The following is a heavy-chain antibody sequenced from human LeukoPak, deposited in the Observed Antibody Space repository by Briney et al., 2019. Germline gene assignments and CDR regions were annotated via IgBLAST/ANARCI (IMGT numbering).Heavy chain of an antibody. D-gene: IGHD3-10*01. V-gene: IGHV1-18*01. CDR2: INPYNGNT. J-gene: IGHJ4*02. CDR3: ARESPEFYFDF. Sequence: ASVKVSCKTSGYSFTSYGISWVRQAPGQGLEWMGWINPYNGNTNYAHKLQGRVTTTTDTSTSTAYMELRSLRSDDTAAYFCARESPEFYFDFWGQGTLVTVSS. CDR1: GYSFTSYG.